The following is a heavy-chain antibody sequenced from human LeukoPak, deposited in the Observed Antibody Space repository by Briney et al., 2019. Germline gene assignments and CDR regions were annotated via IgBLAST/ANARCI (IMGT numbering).Heavy chain of an antibody. Sequence: GGSLRLSCAASGFTFSRYGMSWVRQAPGKGLEWVSAISGGGGSTYYADSVKGRFTISRDNSKNTLFLQMNSLRAEDTALYYCARDLSYDSSGYYDWVQGTLVTVSS. D-gene: IGHD3-22*01. CDR2: ISGGGGST. CDR3: ARDLSYDSSGYYD. J-gene: IGHJ4*02. CDR1: GFTFSRYG. V-gene: IGHV3-23*01.